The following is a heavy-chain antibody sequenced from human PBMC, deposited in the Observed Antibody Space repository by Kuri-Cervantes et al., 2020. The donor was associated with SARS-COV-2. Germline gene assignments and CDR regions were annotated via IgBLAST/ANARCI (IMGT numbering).Heavy chain of an antibody. V-gene: IGHV3-23*01. Sequence: LSLTCAASGFTFSSYAMSWVRQAPGKGLEWVSAISGSGGSTYYADSVKGRFTISRDNSRNTLYLQLNSLRAEDTAVYYCAKLDRSLGWLLGASIDYWGQGTLVTVSS. J-gene: IGHJ4*02. D-gene: IGHD3-3*01. CDR2: ISGSGGST. CDR1: GFTFSSYA. CDR3: AKLDRSLGWLLGASIDY.